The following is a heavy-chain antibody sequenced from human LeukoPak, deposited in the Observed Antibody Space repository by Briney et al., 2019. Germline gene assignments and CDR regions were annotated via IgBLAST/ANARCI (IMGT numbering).Heavy chain of an antibody. CDR2: IRQNGTEI. J-gene: IGHJ4*02. D-gene: IGHD4-17*01. CDR1: GFTFSRNW. V-gene: IGHV3-7*01. Sequence: PGGSLRLSCAASGFTFSRNWMSWVRQAPGKGLEWVANIRQNGTEITYVDSVEGRFTISRDNAQNSLYLQMNSLRVEDTAVYYCADPGAGYWGQGTLVTVS. CDR3: ADPGAGY.